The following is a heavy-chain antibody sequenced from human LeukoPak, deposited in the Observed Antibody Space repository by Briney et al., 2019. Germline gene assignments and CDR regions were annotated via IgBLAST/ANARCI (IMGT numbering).Heavy chain of an antibody. V-gene: IGHV1-46*01. CDR1: GYTFSTYH. CDR3: VREASGGYFDY. J-gene: IGHJ4*02. Sequence: AASVKVSCKASGYTFSTYHMNWVRQAPGQGLEWMGTISPSNGNTSYAQSFRGRVTMTRDTSTSTVYMELTSLTSEDTAVYYCVREASGGYFDYWGQGTQVTVSS. CDR2: ISPSNGNT. D-gene: IGHD3-16*01.